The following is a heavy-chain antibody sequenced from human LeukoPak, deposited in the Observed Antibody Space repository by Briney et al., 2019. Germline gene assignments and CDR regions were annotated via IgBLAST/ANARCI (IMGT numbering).Heavy chain of an antibody. D-gene: IGHD3-22*01. CDR1: GFTFSSYA. J-gene: IGHJ3*02. CDR3: AKDPISTYYYDSIGLDAFDI. V-gene: IGHV3-23*01. Sequence: RGSLRLSCAASGFTFSSYAMSWVRQAPGKGLEWVSAISGSGGSTYYADSVKGRFTISRDNSKNTLYLQMNSLRAEDTAVYYCAKDPISTYYYDSIGLDAFDIWGQGTMVTVSS. CDR2: ISGSGGST.